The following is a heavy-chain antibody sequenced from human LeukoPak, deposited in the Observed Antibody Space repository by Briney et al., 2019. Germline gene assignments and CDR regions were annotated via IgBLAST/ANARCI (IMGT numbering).Heavy chain of an antibody. CDR1: GFTFDDYA. Sequence: PGGSLRLSCAASGFTFDDYAMNWVRQAPGKGLEWVSGINWNGGNTAYADSVKGRFALSRDNAKNSLYLQMNSLRAEDTAVYYCARDHHRRLYDSQARNTFDIWGQGTMVTVSS. D-gene: IGHD3-22*01. CDR2: INWNGGNT. CDR3: ARDHHRRLYDSQARNTFDI. J-gene: IGHJ3*02. V-gene: IGHV3-20*04.